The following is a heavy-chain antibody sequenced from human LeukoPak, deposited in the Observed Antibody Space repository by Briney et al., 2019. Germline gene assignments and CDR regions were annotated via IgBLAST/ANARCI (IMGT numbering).Heavy chain of an antibody. D-gene: IGHD3-3*01. Sequence: GGSLRLSCAASGFTFSSYGMHWVRQAPGKGLEWVAFIRYDGSNKYYADPVKGRFTISRDNSKNTLYLQMNSLRAEDTAVYYCAKDFGRYDFWSGYYESLYWGQGTLVTVSS. CDR2: IRYDGSNK. CDR3: AKDFGRYDFWSGYYESLY. J-gene: IGHJ4*02. V-gene: IGHV3-30*02. CDR1: GFTFSSYG.